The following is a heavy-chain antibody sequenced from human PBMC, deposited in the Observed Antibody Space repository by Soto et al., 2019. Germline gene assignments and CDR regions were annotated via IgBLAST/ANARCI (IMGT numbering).Heavy chain of an antibody. CDR3: AREMVAARGSDYYYYYGMDV. J-gene: IGHJ6*02. CDR2: ISSSSSYI. V-gene: IGHV3-21*01. D-gene: IGHD6-6*01. Sequence: GGSLRLSSAASGFTFSSYSMNWVRQAPGKGLEWVSSISSSSSYIYYADSVKGRFTISRDNAKNSLYLQMNSLRAEDTAVYYCAREMVAARGSDYYYYYGMDVWGQGTTVTVSS. CDR1: GFTFSSYS.